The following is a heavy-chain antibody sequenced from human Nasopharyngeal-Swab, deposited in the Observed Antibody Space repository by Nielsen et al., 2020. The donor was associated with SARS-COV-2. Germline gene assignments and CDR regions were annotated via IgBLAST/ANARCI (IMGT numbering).Heavy chain of an antibody. V-gene: IGHV4-59*13. CDR1: GGSISSYY. D-gene: IGHD2-15*01. Sequence: GSLRLSCTVSGGSISSYYWSWIRQPPGKGLEWIGYIYYSGSTNYNPSLKSRVTISVDTSKNQFSLKLSSVTAADTAVYYCARATPWDVWGQGTTVTVSS. J-gene: IGHJ6*02. CDR2: IYYSGST. CDR3: ARATPWDV.